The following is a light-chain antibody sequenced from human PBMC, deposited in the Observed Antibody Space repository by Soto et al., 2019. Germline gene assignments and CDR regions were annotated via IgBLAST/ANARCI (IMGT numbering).Light chain of an antibody. V-gene: IGLV1-40*01. J-gene: IGLJ1*01. CDR3: QPHDRRTSAYV. CDR1: SSNIGAGYD. CDR2: GNS. Sequence: QAVLTQPPSVSGAPGQRVTISCTGSSSNIGAGYDVHWYQQLPGTAPKLLIYGNSNRPSGVPDRFSGSKSGTSASLAITGLQAEDDADFYCQPHDRRTSAYVFGTGPNVTVL.